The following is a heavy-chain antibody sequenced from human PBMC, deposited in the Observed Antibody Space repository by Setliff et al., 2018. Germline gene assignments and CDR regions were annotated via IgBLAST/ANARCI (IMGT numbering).Heavy chain of an antibody. CDR2: IKQDGGEK. D-gene: IGHD4-17*01. CDR1: GFTLSDYW. Sequence: GGSLRLSCAASGFTLSDYWMAWVRQAPGKGLEWVANIKQDGGEKYYADSMKGRFTISRDNAKNSLYLQMNSLSAEDTAVYYCAKDTVNDGIWDFDSWGQGLLVTVSS. CDR3: AKDTVNDGIWDFDS. V-gene: IGHV3-7*03. J-gene: IGHJ4*02.